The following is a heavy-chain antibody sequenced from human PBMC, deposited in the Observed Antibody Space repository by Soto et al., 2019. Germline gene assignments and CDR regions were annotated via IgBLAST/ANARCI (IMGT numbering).Heavy chain of an antibody. V-gene: IGHV3-64D*06. J-gene: IGHJ4*02. CDR1: GFTFSSYG. D-gene: IGHD3-22*01. CDR2: ISDNGDRT. CDR3: VKGPAFYDSSSFDY. Sequence: LRLSCSASGFTFSSYGMHWVRQAPGKGLEYVSAISDNGDRTYYTDSVKGRFSISRDNSKNTLYLQMSSLRPEDTAVYYRVKGPAFYDSSSFDYWGQGTVATVSS.